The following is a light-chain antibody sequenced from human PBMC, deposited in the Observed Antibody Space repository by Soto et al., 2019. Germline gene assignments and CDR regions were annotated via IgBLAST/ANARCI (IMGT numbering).Light chain of an antibody. J-gene: IGKJ5*01. Sequence: EIVLTQSPATLSLSPGERATLSCRASQSISRYLAWYQQKPGQAPRLLIYDASNRATGIPARFSGTGSGTDFTLTISSLEPEDFAVYYCQQRSNWPPLTFGQGTRLEI. CDR3: QQRSNWPPLT. V-gene: IGKV3-11*01. CDR2: DAS. CDR1: QSISRY.